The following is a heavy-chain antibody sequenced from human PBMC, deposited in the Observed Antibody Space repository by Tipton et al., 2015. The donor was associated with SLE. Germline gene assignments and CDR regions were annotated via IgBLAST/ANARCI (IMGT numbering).Heavy chain of an antibody. Sequence: SLRLFCAASGFTFSNYAMSWVRQAPGKGLEWVSVIYSGGSTYYADSVKGRLTISRDNAKNSVSLQMNSLRVDDTAAYYCARVEGITMVQGVIRGPLDYWGQGSLVTVSS. V-gene: IGHV3-66*01. D-gene: IGHD3-10*01. CDR3: ARVEGITMVQGVIRGPLDY. J-gene: IGHJ4*02. CDR2: IYSGGST. CDR1: GFTFSNYA.